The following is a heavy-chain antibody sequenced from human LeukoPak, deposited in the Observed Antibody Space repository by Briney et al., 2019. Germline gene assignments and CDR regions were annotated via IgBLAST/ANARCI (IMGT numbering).Heavy chain of an antibody. J-gene: IGHJ6*04. CDR1: GFTFSSYE. D-gene: IGHD3-10*02. Sequence: GGSLRLSCAASGFTFSSYEMNWVRQAPGKGLEWVSYISSSGSTIYCADSVKGRFTISRDNAKNSLYLQMNCLRAEDTAVYYCAELGITVIGGVWGKGTTVTISS. CDR2: ISSSGSTI. CDR3: AELGITVIGGV. V-gene: IGHV3-48*03.